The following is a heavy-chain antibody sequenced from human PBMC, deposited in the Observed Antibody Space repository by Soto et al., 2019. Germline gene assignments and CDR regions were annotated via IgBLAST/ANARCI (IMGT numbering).Heavy chain of an antibody. D-gene: IGHD3-9*01. Sequence: GGSLRLSCAASGFTFSNYAMSWVRQAPGMGLEWVSTLGVRSTYYADSVKGRFTISRDNSNNALYLQMNSLRVGDTAVYYCARASTYYDILTGYLYWGQGTLVTLSS. CDR3: ARASTYYDILTGYLY. V-gene: IGHV3-23*01. CDR1: GFTFSNYA. CDR2: LGVRST. J-gene: IGHJ4*02.